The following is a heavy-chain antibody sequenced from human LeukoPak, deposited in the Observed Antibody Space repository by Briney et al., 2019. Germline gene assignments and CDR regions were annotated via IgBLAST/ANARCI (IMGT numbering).Heavy chain of an antibody. J-gene: IGHJ6*04. CDR2: ISAYNGNT. Sequence: ASVKVSCKASGYTFTSYGISWVRQAPGQGLEWIGWISAYNGNTNYAQKLQGRVTMTTDTSTSTAYMELRSLRSDDTAVYYCARACSGGSCYSNYYGMDVWGKGTTVTVSS. V-gene: IGHV1-18*04. D-gene: IGHD2-15*01. CDR3: ARACSGGSCYSNYYGMDV. CDR1: GYTFTSYG.